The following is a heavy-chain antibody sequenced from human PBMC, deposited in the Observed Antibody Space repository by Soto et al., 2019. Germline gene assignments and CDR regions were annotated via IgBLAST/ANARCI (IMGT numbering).Heavy chain of an antibody. J-gene: IGHJ4*02. V-gene: IGHV1-18*04. Sequence: QVRLVQSAAEVKKPGASVTVSCKASGYPFSSYGITWVRQAPGQGLECMGWTSAFYGNSTYSEKFQGRVTMTIDTSTNTAYMDLTSLKSDDTAVYYCARLVVAGSPLDYWGLGTLVTVSS. D-gene: IGHD2-15*01. CDR2: TSAFYGNS. CDR3: ARLVVAGSPLDY. CDR1: GYPFSSYG.